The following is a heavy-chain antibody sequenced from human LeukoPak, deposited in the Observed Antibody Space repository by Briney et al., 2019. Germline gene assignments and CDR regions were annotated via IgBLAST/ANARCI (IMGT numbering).Heavy chain of an antibody. J-gene: IGHJ4*02. D-gene: IGHD6-19*01. CDR3: ARPIAVAGPVDY. V-gene: IGHV4-30-4*08. CDR2: MYSSGST. Sequence: PSETLSLTCTVSGGSISSGDNYWSWIRQPPGRGLEWIGFMYSSGSTYYNPSLNSRVTISVDTSKNQFSLKLSSVTPADTAVYYCARPIAVAGPVDYWGQGTLVTVSS. CDR1: GGSISSGDNY.